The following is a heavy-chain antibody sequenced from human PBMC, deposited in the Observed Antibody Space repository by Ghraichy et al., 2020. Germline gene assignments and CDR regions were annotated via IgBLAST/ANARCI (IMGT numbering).Heavy chain of an antibody. Sequence: LRLSCTVSGGSINSDGYYWSWIRQHPGRGLEWIGYIFYSGTFYYSPSLRSRVTISADRSKNQFSLKLSSVTAADTAVYYCATGNGDFRHDYWGQGALVTVSS. CDR3: ATGNGDFRHDY. CDR2: IFYSGTF. V-gene: IGHV4-31*03. CDR1: GGSINSDGYY. J-gene: IGHJ4*02. D-gene: IGHD4-17*01.